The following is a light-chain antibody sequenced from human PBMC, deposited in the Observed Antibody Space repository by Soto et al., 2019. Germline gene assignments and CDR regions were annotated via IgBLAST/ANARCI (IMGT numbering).Light chain of an antibody. CDR3: HVWDTSSDHPVV. CDR2: YDS. J-gene: IGLJ2*01. V-gene: IGLV3-21*04. Sequence: SYELTQPPSVSVAPGTTARITCGGSNIGTKSVHWYQQKPGQAPVVVIYYDSDRPSGIPERFSGSNSGNTATLTISRVEAGDEADYYCHVWDTSSDHPVVFGGGTKLTVL. CDR1: NIGTKS.